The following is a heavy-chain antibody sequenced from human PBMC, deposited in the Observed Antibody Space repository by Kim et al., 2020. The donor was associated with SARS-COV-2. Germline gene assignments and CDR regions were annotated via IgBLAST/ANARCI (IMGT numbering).Heavy chain of an antibody. CDR3: ARLRSGWFVGYFDY. D-gene: IGHD6-19*01. V-gene: IGHV1-18*01. J-gene: IGHJ4*02. Sequence: YLQNHQGRITMTADTSTSTAYMELRSLRSDDTAVYYCARLRSGWFVGYFDYWGQGTLVTVSS.